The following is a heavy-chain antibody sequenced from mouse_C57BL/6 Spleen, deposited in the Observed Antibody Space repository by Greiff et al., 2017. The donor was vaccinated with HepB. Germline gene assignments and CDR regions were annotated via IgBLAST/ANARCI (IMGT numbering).Heavy chain of an antibody. V-gene: IGHV1-74*01. D-gene: IGHD2-5*01. CDR1: GSTFTSYW. CDR2: IHPSDSDT. J-gene: IGHJ3*01. Sequence: QVQLQQPGAELVKPGASVKVSCKASGSTFTSYWMHWVKQRPGQGLEWIGRIHPSDSDTNYNQKFKGKATLTVDNSSSTAYMQLSSLTSEDSAVYYCATISTIVTTEGAWFAYWGQGTLVTVSA. CDR3: ATISTIVTTEGAWFAY.